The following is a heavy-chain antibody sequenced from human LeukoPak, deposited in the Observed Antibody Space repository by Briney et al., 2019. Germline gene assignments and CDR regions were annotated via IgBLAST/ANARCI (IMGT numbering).Heavy chain of an antibody. Sequence: KPSETLSLTCAVSGGSFSGYYWTWIRQPPGKGLEWIGEINHSGSANYNPSLMSRVTISLDTSKNHFSLNLSSVTAADPAVYYCARGQGTVTTHWGQGTLVTVSS. D-gene: IGHD4-11*01. CDR3: ARGQGTVTTH. J-gene: IGHJ4*02. CDR1: GGSFSGYY. V-gene: IGHV4-34*01. CDR2: INHSGSA.